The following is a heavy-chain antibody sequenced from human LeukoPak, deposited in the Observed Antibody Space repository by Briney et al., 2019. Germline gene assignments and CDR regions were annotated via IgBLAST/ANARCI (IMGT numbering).Heavy chain of an antibody. Sequence: GGSLRLSCVPSGFTVSTNYMTWVRQAPGKGLEWVANIKQDGSEKYYVDSVKGRFTISRDNAKNSLYLQMNSLRAGDTAVYYCARASVIAVAGINYFDYWGQGTLVTVSS. V-gene: IGHV3-7*01. CDR3: ARASVIAVAGINYFDY. CDR1: GFTVSTNY. CDR2: IKQDGSEK. J-gene: IGHJ4*02. D-gene: IGHD6-19*01.